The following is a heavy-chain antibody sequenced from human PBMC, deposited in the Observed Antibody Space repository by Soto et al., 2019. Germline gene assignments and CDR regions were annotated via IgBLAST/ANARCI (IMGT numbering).Heavy chain of an antibody. CDR2: ISSSSSYI. Sequence: GGSLRLSCAASGFTFSSYSMNWVRQAPGKGLEWVSSISSSSSYIYYADSVKGRFTISRDNAKNSLYLQMNSLRAEDTAVYYCARLGNWNDVLLAFDIWGQGTMVTVSS. J-gene: IGHJ3*02. D-gene: IGHD1-1*01. CDR1: GFTFSSYS. V-gene: IGHV3-21*01. CDR3: ARLGNWNDVLLAFDI.